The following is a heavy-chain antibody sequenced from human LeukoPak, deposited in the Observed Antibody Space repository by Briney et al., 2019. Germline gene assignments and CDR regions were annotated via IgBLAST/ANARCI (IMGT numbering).Heavy chain of an antibody. CDR3: ARRAMVRGSRWFDP. Sequence: SETLSLTCTVSGGSISSGSYYWSWIRQPAGKGLEWIGHIYTTGSTNYNPSLKSRVTISVDTSKNQFSLKLSSVTAADTAVYYCARRAMVRGSRWFDPWGQGTLVTVSS. CDR2: IYTTGST. CDR1: GGSISSGSYY. V-gene: IGHV4-61*09. D-gene: IGHD3-10*01. J-gene: IGHJ5*02.